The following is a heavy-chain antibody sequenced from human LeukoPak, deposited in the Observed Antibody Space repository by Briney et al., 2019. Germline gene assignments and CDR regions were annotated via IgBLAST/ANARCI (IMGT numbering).Heavy chain of an antibody. CDR2: IYYSGST. D-gene: IGHD6-13*01. Sequence: PSETLSLTCTVSGGSISSYYWSWIRQPPGKGLEWIGYIYYSGSTNYNPSLKSRVTISVDTSKNQFTLKLSSVTAADTAVYYCARARYSSSWACDYWGQGTLVTVSS. CDR1: GGSISSYY. J-gene: IGHJ4*02. CDR3: ARARYSSSWACDY. V-gene: IGHV4-59*01.